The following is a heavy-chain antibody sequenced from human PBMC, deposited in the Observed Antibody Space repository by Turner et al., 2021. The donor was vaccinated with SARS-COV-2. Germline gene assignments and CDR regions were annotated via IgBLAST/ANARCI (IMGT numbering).Heavy chain of an antibody. J-gene: IGHJ3*02. CDR2: IYYSVST. Sequence: QLQLQESGPGLVKPSETLSLTCTVPGGSISSSSYYWGWIRQPPGKGLEWIGSIYYSVSTYYNPSLKSRVTTSVDTSKNQFSLKMSSVTAADTAVYYCASTVWLRGAFDIWGQGTMVTVSS. CDR1: GGSISSSSYY. D-gene: IGHD5-18*01. V-gene: IGHV4-39*01. CDR3: ASTVWLRGAFDI.